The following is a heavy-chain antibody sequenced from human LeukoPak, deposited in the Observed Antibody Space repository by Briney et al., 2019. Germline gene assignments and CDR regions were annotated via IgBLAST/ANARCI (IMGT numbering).Heavy chain of an antibody. CDR2: IIPIFGTA. CDR3: ARDSGYSYGFNWSDP. D-gene: IGHD5-18*01. CDR1: GGTFSSYA. J-gene: IGHJ5*02. V-gene: IGHV1-69*05. Sequence: SVKVSCKASGGTFSSYAISWVRQAPGQGLEWMGRIIPIFGTANYAQKFQGRVTITTDESTSTAYMELSSLRSEDTAVYYCARDSGYSYGFNWSDPWGQGTLVTVSS.